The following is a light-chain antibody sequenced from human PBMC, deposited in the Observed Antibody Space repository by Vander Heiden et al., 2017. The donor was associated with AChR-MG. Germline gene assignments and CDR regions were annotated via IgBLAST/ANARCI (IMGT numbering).Light chain of an antibody. Sequence: DIVMTQSPDSLAVSLGERATLNCRSSQSVLYSANNKNYLVWYQQQPGQPPKMLIYWASNRESGVADRCSGSGSGTDFTLTSSSLQAEDVAVYYWQQYSRTPYTFGQGTKLEIK. CDR3: QQYSRTPYT. CDR1: QSVLYSANNKNY. J-gene: IGKJ2*01. CDR2: WAS. V-gene: IGKV4-1*01.